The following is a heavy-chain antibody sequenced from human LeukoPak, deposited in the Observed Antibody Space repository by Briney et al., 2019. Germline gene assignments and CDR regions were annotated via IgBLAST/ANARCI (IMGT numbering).Heavy chain of an antibody. CDR2: INPSGGST. V-gene: IGHV1-46*01. CDR3: ARVGFFSGYSYGPQPGRWEQLGAFDI. D-gene: IGHD5-18*01. Sequence: ASVKVSCKASGYTFTSYYMHWVRQAPGQGLEWMGIINPSGGSTSYAQKFQGRVTMTRDTSTSTVYMELSSLRSEDTAVYYCARVGFFSGYSYGPQPGRWEQLGAFDIWGQGTMVTVSS. J-gene: IGHJ3*02. CDR1: GYTFTSYY.